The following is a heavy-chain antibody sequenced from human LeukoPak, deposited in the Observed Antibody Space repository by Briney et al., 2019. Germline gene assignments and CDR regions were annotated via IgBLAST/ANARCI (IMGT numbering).Heavy chain of an antibody. V-gene: IGHV3-74*01. CDR2: INSDGINT. CDR1: GFTFSSYS. Sequence: GGSLRLSCAASGFTFSSYSMNWVRQAPGKGLEWVSRINSDGINTSYADSVKGRFTISRDSAKNTLNLQMNSLRAEDTAVYYCARDLGQYYDTSDNWFDPWGQGTLVTVSS. D-gene: IGHD3-22*01. J-gene: IGHJ5*02. CDR3: ARDLGQYYDTSDNWFDP.